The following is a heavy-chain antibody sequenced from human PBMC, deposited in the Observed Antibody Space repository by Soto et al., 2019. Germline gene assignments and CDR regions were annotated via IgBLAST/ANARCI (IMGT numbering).Heavy chain of an antibody. CDR2: ISGSGGST. Sequence: GRSLRLSCAASGFTFSSYAMSWVRQAPGKGLEWVSAISGSGGSTYYADSVKGRFTISRDNSKNTLYLQMNSLRAEDTAVYYCAKALAGYSSGWYAIKNAFDICGQGTMVTV. D-gene: IGHD6-19*01. J-gene: IGHJ3*02. CDR3: AKALAGYSSGWYAIKNAFDI. V-gene: IGHV3-23*01. CDR1: GFTFSSYA.